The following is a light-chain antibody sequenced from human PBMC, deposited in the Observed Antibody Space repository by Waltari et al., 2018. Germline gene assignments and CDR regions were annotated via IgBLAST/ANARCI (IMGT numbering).Light chain of an antibody. CDR1: ALPKQY. Sequence: SYELTQPPSVSVSPGQTARITCSGDALPKQYAYWYQQKPGQAPVLVIYKDTERPSGIPGRFSGSSSGTKVTLTIRGVQAEDEADYYCQSADSSDTHVVFGGGTKLTVL. CDR2: KDT. J-gene: IGLJ2*01. V-gene: IGLV3-25*03. CDR3: QSADSSDTHVV.